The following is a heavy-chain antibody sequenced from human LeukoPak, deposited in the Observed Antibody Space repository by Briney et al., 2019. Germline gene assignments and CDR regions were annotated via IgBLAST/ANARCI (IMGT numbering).Heavy chain of an antibody. CDR1: GFTFSSYA. CDR3: TRYPGGGWFDP. J-gene: IGHJ5*02. Sequence: GGSLRLSCAASGFTFSSYALAWVRQGQGLQWVSAISATGGTTYYADSVKGRFTISRDNSKNTLYLQMNSLRAEDTAVYYCTRYPGGGWFDPWGQGTLVTVSS. CDR2: ISATGGTT. D-gene: IGHD2-2*02. V-gene: IGHV3-23*01.